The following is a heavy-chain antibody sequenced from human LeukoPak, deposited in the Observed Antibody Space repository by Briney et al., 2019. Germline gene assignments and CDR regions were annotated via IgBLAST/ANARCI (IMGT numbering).Heavy chain of an antibody. J-gene: IGHJ3*01. V-gene: IGHV4-38-2*02. CDR1: NYSIRSAYC. CDR2: LFHSGST. CDR3: AIGTIAAAGYDAFHV. D-gene: IGHD6-13*01. Sequence: SETLSLTCTVSNYSIRSAYCWGWVRQSPGKRLEWIGSLFHSGSTYYNPSLQSRVTILVDSSKNQFSLHLTSVAAADTAVYYCAIGTIAAAGYDAFHVWGQGTMVTVSS.